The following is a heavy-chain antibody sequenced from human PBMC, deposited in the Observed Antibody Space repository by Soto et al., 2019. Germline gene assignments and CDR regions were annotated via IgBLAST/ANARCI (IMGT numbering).Heavy chain of an antibody. CDR2: IYHSGST. V-gene: IGHV4-4*02. CDR1: GGSISSSNW. CDR3: ARVDRGVGASYYYGMDV. J-gene: IGHJ6*02. D-gene: IGHD1-26*01. Sequence: NPSETLSLTCAVSGGSISSSNWWSWVRQPPGKGLEWIGEIYHSGSTNYNPSLKSRVTISVDKSKNQFSLKLSSVTAADTAVYYCARVDRGVGASYYYGMDVWGQGTTVTVSS.